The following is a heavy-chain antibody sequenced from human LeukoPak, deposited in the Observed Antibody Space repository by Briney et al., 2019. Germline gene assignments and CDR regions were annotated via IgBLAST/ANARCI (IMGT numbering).Heavy chain of an antibody. CDR3: ATSGTMVAGTDFDY. Sequence: PGGSLRLSCVASGFTVSGNYMGWVRQAPGKGLEWVSIIYAGGDTYYADSVRGRFTISRDNSKNTLYLQMNSLRAEDTAVYYCATSGTMVAGTDFDYWGQGTLVTVSS. J-gene: IGHJ4*02. CDR2: IYAGGDT. D-gene: IGHD6-19*01. V-gene: IGHV3-66*01. CDR1: GFTVSGNY.